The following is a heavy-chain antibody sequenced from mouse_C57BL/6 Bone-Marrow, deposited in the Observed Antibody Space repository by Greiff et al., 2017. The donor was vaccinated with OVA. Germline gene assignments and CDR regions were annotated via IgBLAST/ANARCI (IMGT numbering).Heavy chain of an antibody. V-gene: IGHV5-6*01. D-gene: IGHD1-1*01. CDR3: ASYYLFAY. Sequence: EVKLVESGGDLVKPGGSLKLSCAASGFTFSSYGMSWVRQTPDKRLEWVATISSGGGYTYYPDSVKGRFTISRDNAKNTLYLQRSSLKSEDTAMYYCASYYLFAYWGQGTLVTVSA. CDR1: GFTFSSYG. J-gene: IGHJ3*01. CDR2: ISSGGGYT.